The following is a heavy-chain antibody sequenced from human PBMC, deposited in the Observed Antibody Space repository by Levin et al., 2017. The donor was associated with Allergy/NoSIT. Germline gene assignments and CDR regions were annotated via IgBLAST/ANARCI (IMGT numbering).Heavy chain of an antibody. CDR3: ARNRIIVSGGNDYYYGMDV. D-gene: IGHD5/OR15-5a*01. CDR1: GGSVSSGTYY. J-gene: IGHJ6*02. Sequence: SQTLSLTCSVSGGSVSSGTYYWSWIRRPPGKGLEWIGYINYRGVTKYSPSLKSRVTISVDTSKNEFSLKVTSVTAADTAVYYCARNRIIVSGGNDYYYGMDVWGQGTTVTVSS. CDR2: INYRGVT. V-gene: IGHV4-61*01.